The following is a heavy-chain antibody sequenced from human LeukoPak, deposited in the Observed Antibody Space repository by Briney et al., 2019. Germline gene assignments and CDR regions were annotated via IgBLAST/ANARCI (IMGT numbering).Heavy chain of an antibody. Sequence: GGSLRLSCAASGFSISSYAMSWVRQAPGKGLEWVSVISSSGEGENTYYADSVKGRFTISRDDAKNSLYLQMNSLRAEDTAVYYCARAEPSRYCSGGSCRGGPDYWGQGTLVTVSS. J-gene: IGHJ4*02. V-gene: IGHV3-23*01. CDR2: ISSSGEGENT. CDR3: ARAEPSRYCSGGSCRGGPDY. D-gene: IGHD2-15*01. CDR1: GFSISSYA.